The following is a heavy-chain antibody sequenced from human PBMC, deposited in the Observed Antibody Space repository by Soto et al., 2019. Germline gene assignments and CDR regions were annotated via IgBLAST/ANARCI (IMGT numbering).Heavy chain of an antibody. CDR1: GGSISSGGYS. V-gene: IGHV4-31*11. Sequence: QVQLQESGPGLVKPSQTLSLTCAVSGGSISSGGYSWSWIRQHPGKGLEWLGYIYYSGNTHYNASFRGRVTLSMDPSKTHSPLRLSLVLAPATAVYYCAGVVCGRANCTPFDSWAREPWSPSLQ. J-gene: IGHJ4*02. D-gene: IGHD2-15*01. CDR2: IYYSGNT. CDR3: AGVVCGRANCTPFDS.